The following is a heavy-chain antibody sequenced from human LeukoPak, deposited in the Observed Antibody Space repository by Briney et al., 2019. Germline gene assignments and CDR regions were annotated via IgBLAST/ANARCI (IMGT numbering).Heavy chain of an antibody. CDR2: INPNSGGT. Sequence: GASVKVSCKASGYTFTGYYIHWVRQAPGQGLEWMGWINPNSGGTNYVQKLQGRVTMTRDTSISTGYMELSRVRSDDTAVYYCAKWDCSGGSCYDAFHIWGQGTMVTVSS. CDR3: AKWDCSGGSCYDAFHI. V-gene: IGHV1-2*02. J-gene: IGHJ3*02. D-gene: IGHD2-15*01. CDR1: GYTFTGYY.